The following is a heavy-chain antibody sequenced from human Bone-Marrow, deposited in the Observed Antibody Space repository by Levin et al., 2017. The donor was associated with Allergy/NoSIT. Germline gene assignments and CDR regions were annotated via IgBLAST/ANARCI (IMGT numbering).Heavy chain of an antibody. V-gene: IGHV1-8*01. Sequence: GESLKISCKASGYTFTSYDINWVRQATGQGLEWMGWMNPNSGNTGYAQKFQGRVTMTRNTSISTAYMELSSLRSEDTAVYYCARLGHRGLDYWGQGTLVTVSS. CDR1: GYTFTSYD. CDR2: MNPNSGNT. J-gene: IGHJ4*02. D-gene: IGHD3-10*01. CDR3: ARLGHRGLDY.